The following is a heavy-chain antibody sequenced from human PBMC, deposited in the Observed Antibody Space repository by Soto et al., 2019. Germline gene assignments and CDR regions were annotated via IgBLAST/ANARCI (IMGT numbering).Heavy chain of an antibody. CDR3: AKDLGGYSTPQQEYYGMDV. CDR2: ITWNSGRT. Sequence: EGQLVESGGGLIQPGRSLRLSCAASGFNFDEYAMHWVRQGPGKGLEWVSSITWNSGRTAYADSVKGRFTMSRDNAKNSLYLQMNSLRPEDTALYYCAKDLGGYSTPQQEYYGMDVWGQGTTVTVSS. V-gene: IGHV3-9*01. J-gene: IGHJ6*02. CDR1: GFNFDEYA. D-gene: IGHD6-13*01.